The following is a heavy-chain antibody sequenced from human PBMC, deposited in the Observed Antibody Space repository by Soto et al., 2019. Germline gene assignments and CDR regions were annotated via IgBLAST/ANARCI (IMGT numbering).Heavy chain of an antibody. D-gene: IGHD3-10*01. J-gene: IGHJ4*02. V-gene: IGHV4-59*01. CDR1: GGSISTYY. CDR2: IYASGAT. Sequence: SETLSLTCTVSGGSISTYYWSWIRQPPGGTLEWIGYIYASGATTYNPSLESRVTMSVDMPNNEFSLELTSLTAADTAVYYCARSHSFDGSIYHYYFDFWGQGTLVTISS. CDR3: ARSHSFDGSIYHYYFDF.